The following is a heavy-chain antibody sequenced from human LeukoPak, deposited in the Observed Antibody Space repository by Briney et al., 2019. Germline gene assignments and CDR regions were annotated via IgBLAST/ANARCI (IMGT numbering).Heavy chain of an antibody. Sequence: SETLSLTCTVSGGSISSYYWSWIRQPPGKGLEWIGYIHYSGSTNYNPSLKSRVTISVDTSRNQFSLKLSSVTAADTAVYYCVYGDLYYFDYWGQGTLVTVSS. D-gene: IGHD4-17*01. J-gene: IGHJ4*02. CDR2: IHYSGST. CDR3: VYGDLYYFDY. CDR1: GGSISSYY. V-gene: IGHV4-59*12.